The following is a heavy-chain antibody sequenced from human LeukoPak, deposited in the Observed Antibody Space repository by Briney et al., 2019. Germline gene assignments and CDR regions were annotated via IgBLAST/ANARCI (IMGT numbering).Heavy chain of an antibody. J-gene: IGHJ5*02. CDR2: INHSGST. V-gene: IGHV4-34*01. CDR3: ARVAGGSSFWFDP. D-gene: IGHD6-6*01. Sequence: SETLSLTCAVYGGSFSGYYWSWIRQPPGKGLEWIGEINHSGSTNYSPSLKSRVTISVDTSKNQFSQKLSSVTAADTAVYYCARVAGGSSFWFDPWGQGTLVTVSS. CDR1: GGSFSGYY.